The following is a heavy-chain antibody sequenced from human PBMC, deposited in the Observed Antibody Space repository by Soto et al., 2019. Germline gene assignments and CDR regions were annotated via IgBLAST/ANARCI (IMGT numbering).Heavy chain of an antibody. CDR1: GHIFSNYW. CDR3: ARQRLWGTSGYYYFEN. CDR2: IYPGDPDT. V-gene: IGHV5-51*01. J-gene: IGHJ4*02. Sequence: GESLKISCKGSGHIFSNYWIGWVRQMPGKGLEWMGIIYPGDPDTRYSPSFQGQVTITVDKSINTAYLQWSRLKASDTAIYYCARQRLWGTSGYYYFENWGQGTLVTVSS. D-gene: IGHD3-22*01.